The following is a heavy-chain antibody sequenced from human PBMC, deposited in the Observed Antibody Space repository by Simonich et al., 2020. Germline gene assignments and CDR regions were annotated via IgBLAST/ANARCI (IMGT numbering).Heavy chain of an antibody. D-gene: IGHD2-15*01. CDR3: ARASRGTWWYYYFDY. CDR2: ISDYNSNT. Sequence: QVQLVQSGAEVKKPGASVKVSCKASGYTFTSYGISWVRQAPGQGIEWMGWISDYNSNTNDAQKLQGRVTMTTDTSTSTAYMELRSLRSDDTAVYYCARASRGTWWYYYFDYWGQGTLVTVSS. CDR1: GYTFTSYG. J-gene: IGHJ4*02. V-gene: IGHV1-18*01.